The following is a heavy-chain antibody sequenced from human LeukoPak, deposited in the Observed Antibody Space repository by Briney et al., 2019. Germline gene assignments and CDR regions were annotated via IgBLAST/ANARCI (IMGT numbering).Heavy chain of an antibody. CDR2: ISYDGSNK. D-gene: IGHD3-22*01. J-gene: IGHJ3*02. CDR3: AKDYDSSGWAAFDI. Sequence: GGSLKLSCAASGFTFNSFGMHWVRQAPGKGLEWVAVISYDGSNKYFADSVKGRFTISRDNSKNTLYLQMNSLRAEDTAVYYCAKDYDSSGWAAFDIWGQGTMVTVSS. V-gene: IGHV3-30*18. CDR1: GFTFNSFG.